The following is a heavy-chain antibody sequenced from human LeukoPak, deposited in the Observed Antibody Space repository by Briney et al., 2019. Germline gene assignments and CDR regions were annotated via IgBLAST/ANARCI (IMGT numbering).Heavy chain of an antibody. D-gene: IGHD4-17*01. CDR3: AKVNDYGDYVSFDY. Sequence: GGSLRLSCAASGFTFSSYGMHWVRQAPGKGLEWVAFIRYDRSNKYYADSVKGRFTISRDNSKNTLYLQMNSLRAEDTAVYYCAKVNDYGDYVSFDYWGQGTLVTVSS. CDR2: IRYDRSNK. J-gene: IGHJ4*02. V-gene: IGHV3-30*02. CDR1: GFTFSSYG.